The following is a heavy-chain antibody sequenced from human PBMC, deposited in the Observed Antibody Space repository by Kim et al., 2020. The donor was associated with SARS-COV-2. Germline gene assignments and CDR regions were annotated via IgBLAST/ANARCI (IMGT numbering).Heavy chain of an antibody. Sequence: GGSLRLSCAASGFTFSSYGMHWVRQAPGKGLEWVAVIWYDGSNKYYADSVKGRFTISRDNSKNTLYLQMNSLRAEDTAVYYCAKDRLHTAMAGHWFDPWGQGTLVTVSS. CDR1: GFTFSSYG. J-gene: IGHJ5*02. CDR3: AKDRLHTAMAGHWFDP. D-gene: IGHD5-18*01. CDR2: IWYDGSNK. V-gene: IGHV3-33*06.